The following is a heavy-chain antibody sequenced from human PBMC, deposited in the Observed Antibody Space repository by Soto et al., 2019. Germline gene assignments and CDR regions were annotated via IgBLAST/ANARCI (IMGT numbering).Heavy chain of an antibody. J-gene: IGHJ4*02. V-gene: IGHV3-23*01. CDR2: ISGSGGST. D-gene: IGHD3-10*01. Sequence: GGSLRLSCAASGFTFSSYAMSWVRQAPGKGLEWVSAISGSGGSTYYADSVKGRFTISRDNSKNTLYLQMNSLRAEDTAVYYCAKVNTLRWFGGPTGYFDYWGQGTLVTVSS. CDR1: GFTFSSYA. CDR3: AKVNTLRWFGGPTGYFDY.